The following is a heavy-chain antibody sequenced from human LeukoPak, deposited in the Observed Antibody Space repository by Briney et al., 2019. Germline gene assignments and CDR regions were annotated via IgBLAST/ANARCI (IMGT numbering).Heavy chain of an antibody. V-gene: IGHV3-48*03. CDR1: TFSFSSYE. Sequence: GGSLRLSCTASTFSFSSYEMNWVRQAPGKGREWVSYISGSGMSIYYADSLSGRFTISTDNAQNSLYLQINSLRAEDTAVYYCARCPPSLYYYYYGMDVWGQGTTVTVSS. J-gene: IGHJ6*02. CDR3: ARCPPSLYYYYYGMDV. D-gene: IGHD2/OR15-2a*01. CDR2: ISGSGMSI.